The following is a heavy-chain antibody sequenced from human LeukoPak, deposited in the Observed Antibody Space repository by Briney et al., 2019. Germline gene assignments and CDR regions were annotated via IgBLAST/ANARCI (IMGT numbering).Heavy chain of an antibody. CDR2: IIPIFGTA. J-gene: IGHJ4*02. CDR3: ARELYGSGSPFDY. Sequence: ASVKVSCKASGGTFSSYAISWVRQAPGQGLEWMGEIIPIFGTANYAQKFQGRVTITTDESTCTAYMELSSLRSEDTAVYYCARELYGSGSPFDYWGQGTLVTVSS. V-gene: IGHV1-69*05. CDR1: GGTFSSYA. D-gene: IGHD3-10*01.